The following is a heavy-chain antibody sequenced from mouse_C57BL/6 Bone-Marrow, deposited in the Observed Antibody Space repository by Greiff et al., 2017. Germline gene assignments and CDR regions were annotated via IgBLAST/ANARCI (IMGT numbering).Heavy chain of an antibody. CDR2: IYPRSGNT. V-gene: IGHV1-81*01. J-gene: IGHJ1*03. D-gene: IGHD1-3*01. CDR3: ERELDWYFDV. CDR1: GYTFTSYG. Sequence: VQLQQSGAELARPGASVKLSCKASGYTFTSYGISWVKQRTGQGLEWIGEIYPRSGNTYYNEKFKGKATLTADKSSSTAYMELRSLTSEDSAVYFCERELDWYFDVWGTGTTVTVSS.